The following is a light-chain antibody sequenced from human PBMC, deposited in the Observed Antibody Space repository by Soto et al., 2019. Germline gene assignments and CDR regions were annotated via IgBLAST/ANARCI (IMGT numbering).Light chain of an antibody. CDR1: SSDIGGYNY. Sequence: QSALTQPASVSGSPGQSITISCTGTSSDIGGYNYVPWYQHHPGKAPKLMIFEVSNRPSGVSNRFSGSKSGNTASLTISGLQAEDEADYYCNSYTSSRSLVFGGGTKLTVL. J-gene: IGLJ3*02. CDR2: EVS. V-gene: IGLV2-14*01. CDR3: NSYTSSRSLV.